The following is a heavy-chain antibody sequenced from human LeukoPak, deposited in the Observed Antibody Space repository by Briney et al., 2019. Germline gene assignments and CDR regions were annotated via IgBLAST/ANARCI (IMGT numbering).Heavy chain of an antibody. D-gene: IGHD3-3*01. J-gene: IGHJ4*02. V-gene: IGHV3-23*01. CDR2: ISNNGGYT. CDR1: GFTFSSSA. Sequence: GGSLRLSCAASGFTFSSSAMSWVRQAPGKGLEWVSAISNNGGYTYYADSVQGRFTISRDNSKNTLYLQMNSLRAEDTAVYYCAKEDSQSGYVPNWGQGTLVTVS. CDR3: AKEDSQSGYVPN.